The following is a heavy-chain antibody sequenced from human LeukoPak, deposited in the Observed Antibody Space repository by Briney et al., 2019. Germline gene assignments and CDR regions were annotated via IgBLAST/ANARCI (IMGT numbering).Heavy chain of an antibody. D-gene: IGHD3-10*01. CDR2: INPNSGGT. Sequence: GASVKVSCKASGYTFTGYYMHWVRQAPGQGLEWMGWINPNSGGTNHAQKFQGRVTMTRDTSISTAYMELSRLRSDDTAVYYCARVRPLDADDYYGFYYFDYWGQGTLVTVSS. V-gene: IGHV1-2*02. CDR1: GYTFTGYY. CDR3: ARVRPLDADDYYGFYYFDY. J-gene: IGHJ4*02.